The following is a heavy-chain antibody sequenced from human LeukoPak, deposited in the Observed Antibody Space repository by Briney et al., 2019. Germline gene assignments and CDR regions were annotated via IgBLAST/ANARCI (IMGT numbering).Heavy chain of an antibody. D-gene: IGHD2-2*02. CDR2: ISGSGGST. Sequence: GGSLRLSCAASGFTFSSCAMSWARQAPGKGLEWVSAISGSGGSTYYADSVKGRFTISRDNSKNTLYLQMNSLRAEDTAVYYCAKYTYEYYYYGMDVWGQGTTVTVSS. J-gene: IGHJ6*02. CDR3: AKYTYEYYYYGMDV. CDR1: GFTFSSCA. V-gene: IGHV3-23*01.